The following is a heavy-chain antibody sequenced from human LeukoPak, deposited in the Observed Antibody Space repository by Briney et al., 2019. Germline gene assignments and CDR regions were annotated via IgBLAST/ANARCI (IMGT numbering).Heavy chain of an antibody. Sequence: GGSLRLSCAASGFTFSSYGMHWVRQAPGKGLEWVAFIRYDGSNKYYADSVKGRFTISRDNSKNTLYLQMNSLRAEDTAVYYCAKEGKKYQLLLGAAFDIWGQGTMVTVSS. J-gene: IGHJ3*02. D-gene: IGHD2-2*01. CDR2: IRYDGSNK. CDR3: AKEGKKYQLLLGAAFDI. V-gene: IGHV3-30*02. CDR1: GFTFSSYG.